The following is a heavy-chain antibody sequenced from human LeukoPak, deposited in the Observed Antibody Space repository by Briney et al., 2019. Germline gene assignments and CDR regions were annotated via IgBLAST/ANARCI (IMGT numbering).Heavy chain of an antibody. J-gene: IGHJ4*02. CDR3: ATTRYNYGYYFDY. CDR2: ISGSGGSA. CDR1: GFTFDDYG. V-gene: IGHV3-23*01. Sequence: GGSLRLSCAASGFTFDDYGMSWVRQVPGKGLEWVSVISGSGGSAYYADSVKGRFTISRDNSKNTLYLQMNSLRDEDTAVYYCATTRYNYGYYFDYWGQGTLVTVSS. D-gene: IGHD5-18*01.